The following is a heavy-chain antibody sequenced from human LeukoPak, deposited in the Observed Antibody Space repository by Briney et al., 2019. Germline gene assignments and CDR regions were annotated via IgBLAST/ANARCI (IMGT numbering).Heavy chain of an antibody. CDR2: INHSVST. V-gene: IGHV4-34*01. J-gene: IGHJ6*03. Sequence: SETLSLTCAVYGGSFTGYYWSRIRQPPGKGLEWIGEINHSVSTNYNPSLKSRVTISVDTSKSQFSLKLSSVTAADTAVYYCARGSGSYYMDVWGKGTTVTVSS. CDR3: ARGSGSYYMDV. CDR1: GGSFTGYY. D-gene: IGHD1-26*01.